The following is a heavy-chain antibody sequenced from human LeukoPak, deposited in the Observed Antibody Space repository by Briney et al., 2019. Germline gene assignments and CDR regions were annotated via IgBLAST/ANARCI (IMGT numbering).Heavy chain of an antibody. CDR1: GGSFSDYY. CDR3: ARGKVGHPLGRPYYYYMDV. J-gene: IGHJ6*03. V-gene: IGHV4-34*01. CDR2: INHSAST. D-gene: IGHD7-27*01. Sequence: SETLSLTCAVYGGSFSDYYWSWLRQPPGKGLEWIGEINHSASTNYNPSLKSRVTVSVDTSKKQFSLRLGSVTAADTAVYYCARGKVGHPLGRPYYYYMDVWGKGTTVTVSS.